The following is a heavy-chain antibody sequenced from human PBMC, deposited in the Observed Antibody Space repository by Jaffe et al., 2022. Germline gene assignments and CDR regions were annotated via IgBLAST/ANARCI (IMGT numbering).Heavy chain of an antibody. CDR3: ARPQGNGSGSPPGAFDI. J-gene: IGHJ3*02. V-gene: IGHV1-2*02. Sequence: QVQLVQSGAEVKKPGASVKVSCKASGYTFTGYYMHWVRQAPGQGLEWMGWINPNSGGTNYAQKFQGRVTMTRDTSISTAYMELSRLRSDDTAVYYCARPQGNGSGSPPGAFDIWGQGTMVTVSS. CDR1: GYTFTGYY. D-gene: IGHD3-10*01. CDR2: INPNSGGT.